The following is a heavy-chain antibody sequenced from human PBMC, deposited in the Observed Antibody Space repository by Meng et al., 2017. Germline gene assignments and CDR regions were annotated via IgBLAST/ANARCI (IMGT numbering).Heavy chain of an antibody. CDR1: GGSFSGYY. CDR2: INHSGST. Sequence: QMQLQESGAGLLKPSETLSLTCAVYGGSFSGYYWSWIRQPPGKGLEWIGEINHSGSTNYNPSLKSRVTISVDTSKNQFSLKLSSVTAADTAVYYCASSAWYSDNPGYFDYWGQGTLVTVSS. V-gene: IGHV4-34*02. J-gene: IGHJ4*02. CDR3: ASSAWYSDNPGYFDY. D-gene: IGHD6-13*01.